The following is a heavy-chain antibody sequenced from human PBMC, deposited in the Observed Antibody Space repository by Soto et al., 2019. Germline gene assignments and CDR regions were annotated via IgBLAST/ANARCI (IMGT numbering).Heavy chain of an antibody. CDR3: AREGGSYGPFDC. V-gene: IGHV3-53*01. Sequence: GGSLRLSCAASGFSVSNKYMNWVRQAPGRGLEWVSVIYSGGGTYYAESVKGRFTISRDNSKNTLYLQMNTLRPEETAVYYCAREGGSYGPFDCWGQGTLVTVSS. CDR1: GFSVSNKY. J-gene: IGHJ4*02. D-gene: IGHD3-10*01. CDR2: IYSGGGT.